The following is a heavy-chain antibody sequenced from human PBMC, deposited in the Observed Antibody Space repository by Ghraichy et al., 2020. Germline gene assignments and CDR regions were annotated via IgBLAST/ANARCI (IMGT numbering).Heavy chain of an antibody. V-gene: IGHV4-34*01. CDR3: ARGRGSSYYYYGMDV. J-gene: IGHJ6*02. CDR1: GGSFSGYY. Sequence: SETLSLTCAVYGGSFSGYYWSWIRQPPGKGLEWIGEINDSGSAYYKPSLESRVTISVDKSKNQFSLRLRSVTAADTGVYYCARGRGSSYYYYGMDVWGQGNTVTVSS. CDR2: INDSGSA. D-gene: IGHD3-10*01.